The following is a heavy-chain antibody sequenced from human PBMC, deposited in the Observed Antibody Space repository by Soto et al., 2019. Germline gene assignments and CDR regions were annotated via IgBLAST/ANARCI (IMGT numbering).Heavy chain of an antibody. CDR2: IIPIFGTA. CDR3: ARESSGAFDI. D-gene: IGHD3-10*01. CDR1: GGTFSSYA. V-gene: IGHV1-69*13. J-gene: IGHJ3*02. Sequence: SVKVSFKACGGTFSSYAISWLRQAPGQGLEWMGGIIPIFGTANYAQKFQGRVTITADESTSTAYMELSSLRSEDTAVYYCARESSGAFDIWGQGTMVTVSS.